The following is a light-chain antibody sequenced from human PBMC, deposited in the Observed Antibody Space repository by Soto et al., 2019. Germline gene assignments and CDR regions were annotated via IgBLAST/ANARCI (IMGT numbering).Light chain of an antibody. CDR3: QQFNNYPLT. Sequence: EIELTQSPGTLSLSPGDRATLSCRASQSLRNNYLAWYQQKRGQTPRLLIHSASSRATGIPDRFSGSGSGTDFTLTISSLEPEDFAMYYCQQFNNYPLTCGGGTKLEIK. V-gene: IGKV3-20*01. CDR2: SAS. J-gene: IGKJ4*01. CDR1: QSLRNNY.